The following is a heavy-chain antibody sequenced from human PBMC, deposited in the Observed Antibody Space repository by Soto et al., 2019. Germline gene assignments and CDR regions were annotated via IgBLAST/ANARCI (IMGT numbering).Heavy chain of an antibody. J-gene: IGHJ6*02. V-gene: IGHV4-59*01. Sequence: QVQLQESGPGLVKPSETLSLTCSVSGDSISSDYWSWIRQPPGKGLEWIGYMYYTGTTNYNPSLRSRGTISPDPSKKQFSLKLRSVTAADTAVYYCARPGIRFGNKMDFWGQGTTVTVSS. CDR3: ARPGIRFGNKMDF. CDR1: GDSISSDY. CDR2: MYYTGTT. D-gene: IGHD3-10*01.